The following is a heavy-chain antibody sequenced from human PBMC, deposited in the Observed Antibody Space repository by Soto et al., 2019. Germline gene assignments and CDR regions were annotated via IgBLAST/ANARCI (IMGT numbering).Heavy chain of an antibody. Sequence: QVQLQESGPGLVKPSQTLSLTCTVSGGSISSGGYYWSWIRQHPGKGLEWIGYIYYSGSTYYNPSLNSRVTLSVDTSKHHFSLKLSSVTAADTAVYYCARELHGPYYFDSWGQGTLVTVSS. V-gene: IGHV4-31*03. J-gene: IGHJ4*02. CDR3: ARELHGPYYFDS. CDR2: IYYSGST. CDR1: GGSISSGGYY.